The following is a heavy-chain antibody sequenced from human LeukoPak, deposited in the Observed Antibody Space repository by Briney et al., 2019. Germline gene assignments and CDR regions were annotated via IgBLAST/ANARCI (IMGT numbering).Heavy chain of an antibody. CDR3: ALQRPLKGV. CDR1: GFTFRNYG. CDR2: IYSGGIT. J-gene: IGHJ6*02. V-gene: IGHV3-66*04. Sequence: SGGSLRLSCAASGFTFRNYGMTWVRQAPGKGLEWVSVIYSGGITYYADSVKGRFTISRDNSKNTLYLQMNSLRAEDTAVYYCALQRPLKGVWGQGTTVTVSS. D-gene: IGHD1-1*01.